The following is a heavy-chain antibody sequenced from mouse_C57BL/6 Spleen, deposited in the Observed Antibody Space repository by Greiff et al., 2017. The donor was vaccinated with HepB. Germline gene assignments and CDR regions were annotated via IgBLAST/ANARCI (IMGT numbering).Heavy chain of an antibody. D-gene: IGHD2-3*01. Sequence: VQLQQSGPELVKPGASVKISCKASGYAFSSSWMNWVKQRPGKGLEWIGRIYPGDGDTNYNEKFKSKATLTVDTSSSTAYMQLSSRTSEDSAVYYGAREGNDGYSNYFDYWGQGTTLTVSS. CDR3: AREGNDGYSNYFDY. CDR1: GYAFSSSW. CDR2: IYPGDGDT. J-gene: IGHJ2*01. V-gene: IGHV1-82*01.